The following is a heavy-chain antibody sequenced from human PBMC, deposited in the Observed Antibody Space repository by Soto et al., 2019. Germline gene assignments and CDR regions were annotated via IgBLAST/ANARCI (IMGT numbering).Heavy chain of an antibody. D-gene: IGHD6-19*01. CDR2: IYYSGST. Sequence: QVQLQESGPGLVKPSQTLSLTCTVSGGSISSGGYYWSWIRHHPGKGLEWIGYIYYSGSTYYNPCLKGRVTISVDTSKNQFSLKLSCVTAADTAVYNCARAYLDSGLDYWGQGTLVTVSS. CDR3: ARAYLDSGLDY. J-gene: IGHJ4*02. CDR1: GGSISSGGYY. V-gene: IGHV4-31*03.